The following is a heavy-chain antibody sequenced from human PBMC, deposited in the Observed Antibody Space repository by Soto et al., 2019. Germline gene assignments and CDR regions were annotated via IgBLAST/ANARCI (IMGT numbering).Heavy chain of an antibody. CDR2: ISYDGSNK. J-gene: IGHJ4*02. V-gene: IGHV3-30-3*01. Sequence: GGSLRLSCAASGFTFSSYAMHWVRQAPGKGLEWVAVISYDGSNKYYADSVKGRFTISRDNSKNTLYLQMNSLRSEDTAVYYCARDGVVGGYSSSFDYWGQGTLVTVSS. CDR1: GFTFSSYA. D-gene: IGHD6-6*01. CDR3: ARDGVVGGYSSSFDY.